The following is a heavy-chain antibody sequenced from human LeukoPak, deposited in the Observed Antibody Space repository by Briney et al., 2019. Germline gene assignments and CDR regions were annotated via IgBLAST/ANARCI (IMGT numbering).Heavy chain of an antibody. CDR2: INHSGST. CDR1: GGSLSGYY. D-gene: IGHD6-19*01. Sequence: SETLSLTCAVSGGSLSGYYWSWIRQPPGKGLEWIGEINHSGSTNYNPSLKSRVTISVDTSKNQLPLKLSSMTAADTAVYYCARQWLVSPLFDYWGQGTLVTVSS. V-gene: IGHV4-34*01. J-gene: IGHJ4*02. CDR3: ARQWLVSPLFDY.